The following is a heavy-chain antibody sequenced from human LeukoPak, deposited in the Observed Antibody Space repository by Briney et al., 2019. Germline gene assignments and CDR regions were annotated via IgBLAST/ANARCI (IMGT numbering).Heavy chain of an antibody. CDR1: GFTFSSSE. D-gene: IGHD1-26*01. Sequence: PGGSLRLSCEASGFTFSSSEMNWVRQAPGKGLEWVSYISSSGSTIYYADSVKGRFTISRDNAKNSLYLQMNSLRAEDTALYYCARDSGSYLSAFDIWGQGTMVTVSS. CDR3: ARDSGSYLSAFDI. J-gene: IGHJ3*02. V-gene: IGHV3-48*03. CDR2: ISSSGSTI.